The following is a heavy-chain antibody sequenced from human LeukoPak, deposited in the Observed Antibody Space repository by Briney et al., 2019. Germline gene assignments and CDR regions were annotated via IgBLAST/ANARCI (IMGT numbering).Heavy chain of an antibody. CDR3: ARRTLWFGEFYDAFDI. CDR2: FYTSGRT. V-gene: IGHV4-61*02. J-gene: IGHJ3*02. Sequence: PSETLSLTCTVSGGSINSGSYYWSWIRQPAGKGLEWIGRFYTSGRTNYNPSLKSRVTISVDTSKNQFSLKLSSVTAADTAVYYCARRTLWFGEFYDAFDIWGQGTMVTVSS. CDR1: GGSINSGSYY. D-gene: IGHD3-10*01.